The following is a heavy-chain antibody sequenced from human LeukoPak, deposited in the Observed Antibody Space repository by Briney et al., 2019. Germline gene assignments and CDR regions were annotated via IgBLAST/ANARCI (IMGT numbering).Heavy chain of an antibody. J-gene: IGHJ4*02. CDR2: TTHSGST. D-gene: IGHD4/OR15-4a*01. CDR1: GGSFSDYY. CDR3: ATLSDYGAYFDY. Sequence: SETLSLTCAVYGGSFSDYYWTWIRQSPGKGLEWIGETTHSGSTHYDSSLESRVTISVDTSKNQFSLKLSSVTAADTAVYYCATLSDYGAYFDYWGQGTLVTVSS. V-gene: IGHV4-34*01.